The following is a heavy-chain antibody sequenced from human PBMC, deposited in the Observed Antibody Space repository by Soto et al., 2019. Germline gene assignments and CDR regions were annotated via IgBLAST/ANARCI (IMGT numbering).Heavy chain of an antibody. CDR3: ARDTPGIAASGGGG. CDR1: GFTVSNNY. D-gene: IGHD6-13*01. J-gene: IGHJ4*02. CDR2: IYSGGST. Sequence: EVQLVESGGGLIQPGGSLRLSCAASGFTVSNNYMRWVRQAPGKGLEWVSLIYSGGSTHYADSVKGRFTIYRDNSKNTLYLQMNSLRVEDTAVYYCARDTPGIAASGGGGWGQGTLVTVSS. V-gene: IGHV3-53*01.